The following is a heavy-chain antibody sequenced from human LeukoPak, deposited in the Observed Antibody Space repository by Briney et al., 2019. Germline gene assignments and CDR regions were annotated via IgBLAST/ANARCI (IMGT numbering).Heavy chain of an antibody. CDR3: ARGFARGFVY. J-gene: IGHJ4*02. Sequence: GGSLRLSCAASGFTVSNNYMSWVRQAPGKGLEWVSVIYSGGTTYYTDSVKGRFTISRDSSKNTLYLQMNSLRAEDTAVYYCARGFARGFVYWGQGTLVTVSS. CDR1: GFTVSNNY. CDR2: IYSGGTT. D-gene: IGHD6-6*01. V-gene: IGHV3-53*01.